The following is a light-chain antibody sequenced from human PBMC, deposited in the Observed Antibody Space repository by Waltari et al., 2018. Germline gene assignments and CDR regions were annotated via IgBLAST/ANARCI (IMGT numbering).Light chain of an antibody. V-gene: IGKV1-9*01. CDR2: EAS. CDR1: QGISTY. CDR3: QQFHDYPLT. Sequence: IQLTQSPSSLSASVGDTVTITCRASQGISTYLAWLQQKPGRAPKVLIFEASTLQSGVPSRFSGSGSGIDFTLTISSLQPEDVATYYCQQFHDYPLTFGQGTKVEIK. J-gene: IGKJ1*01.